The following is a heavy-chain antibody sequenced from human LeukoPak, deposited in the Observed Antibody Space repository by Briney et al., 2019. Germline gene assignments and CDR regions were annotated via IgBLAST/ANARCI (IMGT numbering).Heavy chain of an antibody. CDR2: ITISGSTT. CDR3: VRVGGPSYKYNVFDV. Sequence: QPGGSLRLSCIVSGFTSSIFEMHWVRQAPGKGLEWVSYITISGSTTDYADSVKGRFTISRDNAKNSLYLQMSSLRAEDTAVYYCVRVGGPSYKYNVFDVWGQGTMVTV. D-gene: IGHD1-1*01. J-gene: IGHJ3*01. V-gene: IGHV3-48*03. CDR1: GFTSSIFE.